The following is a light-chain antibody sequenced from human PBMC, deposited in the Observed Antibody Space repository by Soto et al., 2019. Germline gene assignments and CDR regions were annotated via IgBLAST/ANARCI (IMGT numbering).Light chain of an antibody. CDR2: WAS. J-gene: IGKJ3*01. V-gene: IGKV4-1*01. CDR1: QSVFYSSSNKNY. CDR3: QQYYTTPLT. Sequence: DIVMTQSPDSLPVSLGERATINCKSSQSVFYSSSNKNYLAWYQQKPGQPPKLLIYWASTRESGVPDRFSGSGSGTDLTLTISSLQAEDVAVYYCQQYYTTPLTFGPGTKVDIK.